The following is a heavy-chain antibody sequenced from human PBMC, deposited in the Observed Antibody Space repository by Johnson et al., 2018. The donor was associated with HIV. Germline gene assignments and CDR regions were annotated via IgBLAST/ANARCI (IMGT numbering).Heavy chain of an antibody. Sequence: VQLVESGGGVVRPGGSLRLSCAASGFTFDDYGMSWVRQAPGKGLEWVSNIRASGGGTYYADSVKGRLIISRDNSKNTLYLQMNSLRAEDTAVYYCAKGYSSSGYWVTPNDAFDLWGQGTMVTVSS. CDR3: AKGYSSSGYWVTPNDAFDL. V-gene: IGHV3-23*04. J-gene: IGHJ3*01. CDR1: GFTFDDYG. CDR2: IRASGGGT. D-gene: IGHD3-22*01.